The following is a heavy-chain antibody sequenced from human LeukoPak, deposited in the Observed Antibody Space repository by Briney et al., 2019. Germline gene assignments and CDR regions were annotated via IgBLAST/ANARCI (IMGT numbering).Heavy chain of an antibody. J-gene: IGHJ6*03. CDR3: AKTPRSSSGWYVSYYYYYMDV. CDR1: GFTFSSYG. Sequence: GGSLRLSCAASGFTFSSYGMHWVRQAPGKGLEWVAFIRYDGSNKYYADSVKGRFTISRDNPKNTLYLQMNSLRAEDTAVYYCAKTPRSSSGWYVSYYYYYMDVWGKGTTVTISS. CDR2: IRYDGSNK. V-gene: IGHV3-30*02. D-gene: IGHD6-19*01.